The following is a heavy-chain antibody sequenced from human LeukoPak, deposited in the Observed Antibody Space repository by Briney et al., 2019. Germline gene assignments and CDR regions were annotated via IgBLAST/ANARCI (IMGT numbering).Heavy chain of an antibody. J-gene: IGHJ4*02. Sequence: PGGSLRLSCVVSGFTFSSYAMSWVRQAPGKGLEWVSVISGSGGSTYYADSVKGRFTISRDNFKNTLYLQMNSLRAEDTAVYYCAKPVTTDPDYWGQGTLVTVSS. CDR3: AKPVTTDPDY. V-gene: IGHV3-23*01. D-gene: IGHD4-17*01. CDR1: GFTFSSYA. CDR2: ISGSGGST.